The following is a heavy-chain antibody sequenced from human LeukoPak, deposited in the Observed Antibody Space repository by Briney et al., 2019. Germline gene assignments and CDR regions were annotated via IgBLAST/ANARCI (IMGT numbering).Heavy chain of an antibody. V-gene: IGHV3-23*01. D-gene: IGHD3-3*01. CDR1: GFTFSSYA. J-gene: IGHJ4*02. CDR3: AKADRITIFGVVRCFDY. CDR2: ISGSGGST. Sequence: GGSLRLSCAASGFTFSSYAMSWVRQAPGKGLEWVSAISGSGGSTYYADSVKGRFTISRDNSKNTLYLQINSLRAEDTAVYYCAKADRITIFGVVRCFDYWGQGTLVTVSS.